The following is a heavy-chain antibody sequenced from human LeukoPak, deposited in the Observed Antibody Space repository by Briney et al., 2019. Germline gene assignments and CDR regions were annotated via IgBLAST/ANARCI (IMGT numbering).Heavy chain of an antibody. CDR3: ARHQRRGSEYSSGWPYYFDY. V-gene: IGHV4-39*01. J-gene: IGHJ4*02. Sequence: GSLRLSCAASGFTFSSYSMNWVRQPPGKGLEWIGSIYYSGSTYYNPSLKSRVTISVDASKNQFSLKLSSVTAADTAVYYCARHQRRGSEYSSGWPYYFDYWGQGTLVTVSS. D-gene: IGHD6-19*01. CDR2: IYYSGST. CDR1: GFTFSSYSMN.